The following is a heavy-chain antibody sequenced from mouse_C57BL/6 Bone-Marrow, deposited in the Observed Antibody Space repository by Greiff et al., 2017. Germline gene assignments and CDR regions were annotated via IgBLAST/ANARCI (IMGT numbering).Heavy chain of an antibody. CDR2: INPYNGGT. J-gene: IGHJ2*01. D-gene: IGHD1-3*01. Sequence: VQLQQSGPVLVKPGASVKMSCKASGYTFTDYYMNWVKQSHGKSLEWIGVINPYNGGTSYNEKFKGKATLTVDKSSNTAYMALNNLTSEDSAVYDCERSKWYYFAYWGQGTTLTVSS. V-gene: IGHV1-19*01. CDR3: ERSKWYYFAY. CDR1: GYTFTDYY.